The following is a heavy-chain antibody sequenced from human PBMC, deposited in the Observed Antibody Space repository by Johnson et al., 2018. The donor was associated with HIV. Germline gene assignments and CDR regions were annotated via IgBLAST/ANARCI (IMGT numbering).Heavy chain of an antibody. CDR1: GFSFDDYA. Sequence: VQLVESGGGLVQPGRSLRLSCAASGFSFDDYAMHWVRQAPGKGLEWVAAISWNTASIGYADSVKGRFTISRDNAKNSLYLQMSSLRAEDTAIYYCARKGDAFDIWGQGTMVTVSS. CDR3: ARKGDAFDI. J-gene: IGHJ3*02. V-gene: IGHV3-9*01. CDR2: ISWNTASI.